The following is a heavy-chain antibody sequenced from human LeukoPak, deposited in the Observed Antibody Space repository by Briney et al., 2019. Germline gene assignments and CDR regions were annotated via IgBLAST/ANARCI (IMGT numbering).Heavy chain of an antibody. CDR2: ISYDGSNK. D-gene: IGHD5-12*01. CDR1: GFTFSSYG. Sequence: QPGGSLRLSCAASGFTFSSYGMHWVRQAPGKGLEWVAVISYDGSNKYYADSVKGRFTISRDNAKNSLYLQMNSLRAADTAVYYCARGGGLRLRHWFDPWGQGTLVTVSS. CDR3: ARGGGLRLRHWFDP. J-gene: IGHJ5*02. V-gene: IGHV3-30*03.